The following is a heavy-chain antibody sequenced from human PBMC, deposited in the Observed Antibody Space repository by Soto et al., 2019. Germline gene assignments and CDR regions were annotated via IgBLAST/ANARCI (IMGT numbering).Heavy chain of an antibody. CDR3: ARDRVATILSLDY. Sequence: EVQLVESGGGLVQPGGSLRLSCAASGFTFSSYWMSWVRQAPGKGLEWVANIKQDGSEKYYVDSVKGRFTISRDNAKNSLYLQMNSLRAEDTAVYYCARDRVATILSLDYWGQGTLVTVSS. V-gene: IGHV3-7*01. CDR2: IKQDGSEK. D-gene: IGHD5-12*01. CDR1: GFTFSSYW. J-gene: IGHJ4*02.